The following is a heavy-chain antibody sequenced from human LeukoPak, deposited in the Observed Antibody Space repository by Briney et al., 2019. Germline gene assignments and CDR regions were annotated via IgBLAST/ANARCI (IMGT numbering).Heavy chain of an antibody. CDR3: ARDVERIAAAGRSGSAFDI. CDR1: GYTFTSYY. D-gene: IGHD6-13*01. V-gene: IGHV1-46*01. CDR2: INPIGGST. Sequence: ASVKVSCKASGYTFTSYYMHWVRQAPGQGLEWMGIINPIGGSTSYAQKFQGRVTMTRDTSTSTVYMELSSLRSEDTAVYYCARDVERIAAAGRSGSAFDIWGQGTMVTVSS. J-gene: IGHJ3*02.